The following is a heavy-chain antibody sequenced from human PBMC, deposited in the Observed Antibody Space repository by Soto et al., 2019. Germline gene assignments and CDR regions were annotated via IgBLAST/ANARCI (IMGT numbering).Heavy chain of an antibody. D-gene: IGHD6-13*01. V-gene: IGHV1-2*04. J-gene: IGHJ5*02. CDR3: ARWLAAAGTFWFDP. CDR2: INPNSGGT. Sequence: ASVKVSCTASGYTFTVYYMHWVRQAPGQGLEWMGWINPNSGGTNYAQKFQGWVTMTRDTSISTAYMELSRLRSDDTAVYYCARWLAAAGTFWFDPWGQGTLVPSPQ. CDR1: GYTFTVYY.